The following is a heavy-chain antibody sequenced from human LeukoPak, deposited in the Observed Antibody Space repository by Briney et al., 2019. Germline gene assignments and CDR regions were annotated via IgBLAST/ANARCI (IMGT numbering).Heavy chain of an antibody. J-gene: IGHJ5*02. CDR1: GGSFSGYY. CDR2: INHSGST. CDR3: ARGSDFWSGYYGRNWFDP. Sequence: ASETLSLTCAVYGGSFSGYYWSWIRQPPGKGLEWIGEINHSGSTNYNPSLKSRVTISVDTPKNQFSLKLSSVTAADTAVYYCARGSDFWSGYYGRNWFDPWGQGTLVTVSS. V-gene: IGHV4-34*01. D-gene: IGHD3-3*01.